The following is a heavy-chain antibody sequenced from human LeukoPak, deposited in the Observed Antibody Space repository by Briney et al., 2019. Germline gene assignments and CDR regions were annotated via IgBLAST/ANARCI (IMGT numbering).Heavy chain of an antibody. Sequence: GGSLRLSCAASGFIFSDYYMTWIRQAPGKGLEWDSYISSSGSTIYYADSVKGLFTISRDNAKISLYLQMNSLRAEDTAVYYCAKPNWGQGGWFDPWGQGTLVTVSS. D-gene: IGHD7-27*01. CDR3: AKPNWGQGGWFDP. V-gene: IGHV3-11*04. CDR2: ISSSGSTI. CDR1: GFIFSDYY. J-gene: IGHJ5*02.